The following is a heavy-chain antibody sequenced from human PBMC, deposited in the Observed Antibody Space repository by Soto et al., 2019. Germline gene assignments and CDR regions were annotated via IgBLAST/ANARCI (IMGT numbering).Heavy chain of an antibody. CDR1: GYTFTGYY. CDR2: INPNSGGT. Sequence: ASVKVSCKASGYTFTGYYMHWVRQAPGQGLEWMGWINPNSGGTNYAQKFQGWVTMTRDTSISTAYMELSRLRSDDTAVYYCARALRAGDSGSYWWRYYYYYYGMDVWGQGTTVTVSS. D-gene: IGHD1-26*01. CDR3: ARALRAGDSGSYWWRYYYYYYGMDV. J-gene: IGHJ6*02. V-gene: IGHV1-2*04.